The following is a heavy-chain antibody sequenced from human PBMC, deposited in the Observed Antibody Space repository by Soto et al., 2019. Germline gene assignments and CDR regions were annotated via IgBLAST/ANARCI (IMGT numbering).Heavy chain of an antibody. CDR1: VLTVSGNY. V-gene: IGHV3-66*01. J-gene: IGHJ4*02. CDR3: ARVRGEVIFWGGYYYFDS. CDR2: IYSGGTT. D-gene: IGHD3-3*01. Sequence: PGGSLRLSCAASVLTVSGNYMSWVRQAPGKGLEWVSVIYSGGTTYYADSVKGRFTISRDNSKNTLYLQMNSLRAEDTNVYYYARVRGEVIFWGGYYYFDSWGKGTLVTVSS.